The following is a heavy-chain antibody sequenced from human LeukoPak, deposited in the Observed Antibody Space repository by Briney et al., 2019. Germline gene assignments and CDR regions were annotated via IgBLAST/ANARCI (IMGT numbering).Heavy chain of an antibody. J-gene: IGHJ5*02. D-gene: IGHD6-19*01. Sequence: PSETLSLTCTVPGGSISSYYWSWIRQPPGKGLEWIGYIYYSGSTNYNPSLKSRVTISVDTSKNQFSLKLSSVTAADTAVYYCARDSGGWSRGDLWFDPWGQGTLVTVSS. V-gene: IGHV4-59*01. CDR3: ARDSGGWSRGDLWFDP. CDR1: GGSISSYY. CDR2: IYYSGST.